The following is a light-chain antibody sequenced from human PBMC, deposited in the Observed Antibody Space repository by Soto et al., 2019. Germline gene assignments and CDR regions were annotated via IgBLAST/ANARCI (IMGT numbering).Light chain of an antibody. CDR1: SSNIGAGYD. J-gene: IGLJ1*01. V-gene: IGLV1-40*01. Sequence: QSALAHPPSVSGAPGQRVTISCTGSSSNIGAGYDVHWYQQLPGTAPKLLIYGNSNRPSGVPDRFSGSKSGTSASLAITGLQAEDEADYYCQSYDSSLSGYVFGTGTKSPS. CDR3: QSYDSSLSGYV. CDR2: GNS.